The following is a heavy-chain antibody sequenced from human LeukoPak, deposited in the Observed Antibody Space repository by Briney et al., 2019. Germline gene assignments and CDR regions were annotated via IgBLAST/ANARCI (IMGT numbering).Heavy chain of an antibody. Sequence: GGSLRLSCAASGFTFSSYWMHWVRQAPGKGLVWVSRINSDGSSTSYADSVKGRFTISRDNSKNTLYLQMNSLRAEDTAIYYCAKWLRVATTFFDYWGQGTLVTVSS. CDR2: INSDGSST. CDR1: GFTFSSYW. V-gene: IGHV3-74*01. D-gene: IGHD5-24*01. CDR3: AKWLRVATTFFDY. J-gene: IGHJ4*02.